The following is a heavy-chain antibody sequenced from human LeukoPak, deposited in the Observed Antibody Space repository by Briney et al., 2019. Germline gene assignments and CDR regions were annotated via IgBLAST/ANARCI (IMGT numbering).Heavy chain of an antibody. J-gene: IGHJ4*02. CDR3: ARGEYYYDSSGYQPPGY. Sequence: ASVKVSCKASGYTFTSYGISWVRQAPGQGLEWMGWISAYNGNTNYAQKLQGRVTMTTDTSTSTAYMELRSLRFDDTAVYYGARGEYYYDSSGYQPPGYWGQGTLVTVSP. CDR2: ISAYNGNT. D-gene: IGHD3-22*01. CDR1: GYTFTSYG. V-gene: IGHV1-18*01.